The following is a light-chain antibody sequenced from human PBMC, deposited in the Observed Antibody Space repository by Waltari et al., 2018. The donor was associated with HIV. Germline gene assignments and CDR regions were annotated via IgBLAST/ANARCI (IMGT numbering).Light chain of an antibody. Sequence: SYELTQPPSLSVSPAKTARIPCPGGELHKKYDYWYQQKSGQAPVLVTNEDSKRPSGIPGRFSGSSAGIVVTMTIGGDQVEDEADYYFYSTDSSDWVFGGGTKLTVL. CDR2: EDS. V-gene: IGLV3-10*01. J-gene: IGLJ3*02. CDR1: ELHKKY. CDR3: YSTDSSDWV.